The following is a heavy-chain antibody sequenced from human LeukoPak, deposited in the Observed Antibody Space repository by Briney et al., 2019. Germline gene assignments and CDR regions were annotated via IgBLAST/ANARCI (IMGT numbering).Heavy chain of an antibody. V-gene: IGHV3-30*02. CDR2: IRYDGSNK. D-gene: IGHD4-23*01. J-gene: IGHJ1*01. CDR1: GFTFSSYG. Sequence: GGSLRLSCAASGFTFSSYGMHWVRQAPGKGLEWVAFIRYDGSNKYYADSVKGRFTISRDNSKNTLYLQMNSLRAEDTAVYYCAKDLPYGGNTAEYFQHWGQGTLVTVSS. CDR3: AKDLPYGGNTAEYFQH.